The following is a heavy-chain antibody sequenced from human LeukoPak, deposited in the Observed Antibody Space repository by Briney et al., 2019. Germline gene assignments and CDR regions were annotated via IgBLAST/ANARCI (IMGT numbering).Heavy chain of an antibody. CDR1: GFTFTSSA. CDR3: AADPHYYYDSSGYPI. V-gene: IGHV1-58*02. J-gene: IGHJ4*02. Sequence: ASVKVSCKASGFTFTSSAMQWVRQARGQRLEWIGWIVVGSGNTNYAQKFQERVTITRDMSTSTAYMELSSLRSEDTAVYYCAADPHYYYDSSGYPIWGQGTLVTVSS. D-gene: IGHD3-22*01. CDR2: IVVGSGNT.